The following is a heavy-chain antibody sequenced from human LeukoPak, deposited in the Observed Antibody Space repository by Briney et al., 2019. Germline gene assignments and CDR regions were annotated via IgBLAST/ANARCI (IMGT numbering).Heavy chain of an antibody. V-gene: IGHV3-21*01. Sequence: GGSLRLSCAASGFTFSSYSMNWVRQAPGKGLEWVSSISSSSSYIYYADSVKGRFTISRDNAKNSLYLQMNSLRAEDTAVYYCARRTQNIVVAPAAPHYYGMDVWGQGTTVTVSS. D-gene: IGHD2-2*01. CDR2: ISSSSSYI. J-gene: IGHJ6*02. CDR1: GFTFSSYS. CDR3: ARRTQNIVVAPAAPHYYGMDV.